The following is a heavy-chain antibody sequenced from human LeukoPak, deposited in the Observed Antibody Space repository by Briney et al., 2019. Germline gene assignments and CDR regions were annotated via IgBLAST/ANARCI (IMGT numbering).Heavy chain of an antibody. CDR3: ARVRYCTNGVCPPVAFDI. CDR1: GFTFSSYA. Sequence: GGSLRLSCAASGFTFSSYAMHWVRQAPGKGLEWVAVISYDGSNKYYADSVKGRFTISRDNSKNTLYLQMNSLRAEDTAVYYCARVRYCTNGVCPPVAFDIWGQGTMVTVSS. V-gene: IGHV3-30-3*01. CDR2: ISYDGSNK. J-gene: IGHJ3*02. D-gene: IGHD2-8*01.